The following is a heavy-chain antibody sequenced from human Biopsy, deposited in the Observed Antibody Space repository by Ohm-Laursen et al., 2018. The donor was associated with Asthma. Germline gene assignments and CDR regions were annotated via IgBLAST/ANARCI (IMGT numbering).Heavy chain of an antibody. CDR3: ARAGALIVGATMGY. Sequence: GSLRLSCTASGFTFSSYAMSWVRQAPGKGLEWVSAISGSGGSTYYADSVKGRFTISRDNSKNTLYLQMNSLRSEDTAVYYCARAGALIVGATMGYWGQGTLVTVSS. CDR2: ISGSGGST. D-gene: IGHD1-26*01. V-gene: IGHV3-23*01. J-gene: IGHJ4*02. CDR1: GFTFSSYA.